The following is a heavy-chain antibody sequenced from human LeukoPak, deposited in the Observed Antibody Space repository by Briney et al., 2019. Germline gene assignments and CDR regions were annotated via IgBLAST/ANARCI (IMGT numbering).Heavy chain of an antibody. CDR2: ISSSGSSI. CDR3: ARGSRQDIVVVPAAI. J-gene: IGHJ4*02. V-gene: IGHV3-11*01. CDR1: GFTFSDYY. D-gene: IGHD2-2*01. Sequence: GGSLRLSCAASGFTFSDYYMSWIRQAPGKGVEGGSYISSSGSSIYYAESVKGRFTISRDNAKNSVYVQMKRVRAEDTAGYYCARGSRQDIVVVPAAIWGQGTLVTVSS.